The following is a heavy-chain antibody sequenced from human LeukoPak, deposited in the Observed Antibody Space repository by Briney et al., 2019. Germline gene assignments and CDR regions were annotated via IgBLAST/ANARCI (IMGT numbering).Heavy chain of an antibody. Sequence: GRSLRLSCAASGFTFSNYGMHWVRQAPGKGLEWVAAISYDESNKYYADSVKGRFTISRDNSKNTLYLQMNSLRTEDTAVYYCAEEPRVIRALDYWGQGTLVTVSS. CDR3: AEEPRVIRALDY. J-gene: IGHJ4*02. V-gene: IGHV3-30*18. CDR2: ISYDESNK. CDR1: GFTFSNYG. D-gene: IGHD3-22*01.